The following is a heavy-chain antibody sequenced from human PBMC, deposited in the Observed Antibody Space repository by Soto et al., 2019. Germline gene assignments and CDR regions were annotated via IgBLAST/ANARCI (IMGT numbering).Heavy chain of an antibody. CDR2: ISAYNGNT. J-gene: IGHJ6*02. Sequence: GASVKVSCKASGYTFTSYGSSWVRQAPGQGLEWMGWISAYNGNTNYAQKLQGRVTMTTDTSTSTAYMELRSLRSDDTAVYYCAILSVVPAAGLAYGMDVWGQGTTVTVSS. D-gene: IGHD2-2*01. CDR1: GYTFTSYG. CDR3: AILSVVPAAGLAYGMDV. V-gene: IGHV1-18*01.